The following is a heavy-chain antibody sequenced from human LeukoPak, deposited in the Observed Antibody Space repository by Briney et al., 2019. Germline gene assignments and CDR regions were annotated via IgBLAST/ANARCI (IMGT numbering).Heavy chain of an antibody. CDR1: GFIFSRYA. CDR2: SGSTT. Sequence: GGSLRLSCAASGFIFSRYAMTWVRQAPGKGLEWVSSSGSTTDYSDSVKGRFTISRDNSKNTLYLQMNSLSAEDTAVYYCTRDSSYGDYSTAFDYWRQGALVTVSS. J-gene: IGHJ4*02. D-gene: IGHD4-17*01. V-gene: IGHV3-23*01. CDR3: TRDSSYGDYSTAFDY.